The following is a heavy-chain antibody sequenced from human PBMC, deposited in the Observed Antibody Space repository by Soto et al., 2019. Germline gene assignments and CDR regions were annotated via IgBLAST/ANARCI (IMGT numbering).Heavy chain of an antibody. CDR3: ARLTILGDPFGP. CDR1: GYTFTSYA. V-gene: IGHV1-18*01. D-gene: IGHD3-3*01. Sequence: QVHLVLSGGEVKKPGASVKLSCKTSGYTFTSYAISWVRQAPGQRPEWMGMISTYNGNKEYAQKFQGRVTLTADTSSNTAYMELRSLRSDDTAVYYCARLTILGDPFGPWGQGTLVTVSS. CDR2: ISTYNGNK. J-gene: IGHJ5*02.